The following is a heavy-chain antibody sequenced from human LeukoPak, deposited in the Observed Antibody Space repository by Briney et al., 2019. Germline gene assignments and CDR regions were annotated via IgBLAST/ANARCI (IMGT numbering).Heavy chain of an antibody. CDR1: GGXFSSYA. J-gene: IGHJ4*02. V-gene: IGHV1-69*04. Sequence: EASVKVSCKASGGXFSSYAISWVRQAPGQGLEWMERIIPILGIANYAQKFQGRVTITADKSTSTAYMELSSLRSEDTAVYYCASPGYFDYWGQGTLVTVSS. CDR3: ASPGYFDY. CDR2: IIPILGIA.